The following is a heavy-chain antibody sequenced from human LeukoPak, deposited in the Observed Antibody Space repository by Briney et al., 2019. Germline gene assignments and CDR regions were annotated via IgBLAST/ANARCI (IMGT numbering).Heavy chain of an antibody. CDR3: ARHEGWLQSDYYYGMDV. D-gene: IGHD5-24*01. CDR2: IYYSGST. V-gene: IGHV4-59*01. Sequence: SETLSLTCTVSGGSISSYYWNWIRQPPGKGLEWIGYIYYSGSTNYNPSLRRRVTISVDTSKNQCSLKLSSVTAADTAVYYCARHEGWLQSDYYYGMDVWGQGTTVTVSS. J-gene: IGHJ6*02. CDR1: GGSISSYY.